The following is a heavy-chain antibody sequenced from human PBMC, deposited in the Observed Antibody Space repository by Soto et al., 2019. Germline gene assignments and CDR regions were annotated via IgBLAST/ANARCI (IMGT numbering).Heavy chain of an antibody. CDR3: ARALVEDPSHPRLDAFDL. CDR2: LYRGGST. V-gene: IGHV3-53*01. CDR1: GFAVNSNF. Sequence: SGGSLRLSCAASGFAVNSNFMTWVRQAPGKGLEWVAALYRGGSTYYADAVMGRFVISRDNPENTLYLQMRSLRADDTAVYYCARALVEDPSHPRLDAFDLWGQGTVVTVSS. D-gene: IGHD1-26*01. J-gene: IGHJ3*01.